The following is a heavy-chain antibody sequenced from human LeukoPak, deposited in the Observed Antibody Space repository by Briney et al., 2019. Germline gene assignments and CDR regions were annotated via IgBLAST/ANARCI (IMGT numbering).Heavy chain of an antibody. CDR1: GFTFSSYS. CDR2: ISSSSSYI. Sequence: PGGSLRLSCAASGFTFSSYSMNWVRQAPGKGLEWVSSISSSSSYIYYADSVKGRFTISRDNAKNSLYLQMNSLRAEDTAVYYCARGIRWEYHSSGSDAFDIWGQGTMVTVSS. V-gene: IGHV3-21*01. D-gene: IGHD3-22*01. J-gene: IGHJ3*02. CDR3: ARGIRWEYHSSGSDAFDI.